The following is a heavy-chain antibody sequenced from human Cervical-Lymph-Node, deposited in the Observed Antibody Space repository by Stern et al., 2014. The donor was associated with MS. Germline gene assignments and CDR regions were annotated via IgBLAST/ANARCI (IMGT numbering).Heavy chain of an antibody. CDR1: GGSISSGSYY. D-gene: IGHD4-17*01. CDR2: IYTSGST. J-gene: IGHJ4*02. Sequence: QLQLQESGPGLVKPSQTLSLTCTVSGGSISSGSYYWSWIRQPAGKGLEWIGRIYTSGSTNYNPSLKSRVTISVDTSKNHFPLKLSSVAAADTAVYYCASEGYGNFDYWGQGTLVTVSS. V-gene: IGHV4-61*02. CDR3: ASEGYGNFDY.